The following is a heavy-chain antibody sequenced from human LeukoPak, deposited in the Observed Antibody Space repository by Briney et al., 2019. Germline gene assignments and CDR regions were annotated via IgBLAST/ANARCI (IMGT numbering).Heavy chain of an antibody. V-gene: IGHV3-23*01. CDR1: GFTFSSYA. CDR2: ISGSGGST. J-gene: IGHJ3*02. CDR3: AKLSLRFLEWLGGAFDI. Sequence: GGSLRLSCAASGFTFSSYAMSWVRQAPGKGLEWVSAISGSGGSTYYADSVKGRFTISRDNSKNTLYLQMNSLRAEDTAVYYCAKLSLRFLEWLGGAFDIWGQGTMVTVSS. D-gene: IGHD3-3*01.